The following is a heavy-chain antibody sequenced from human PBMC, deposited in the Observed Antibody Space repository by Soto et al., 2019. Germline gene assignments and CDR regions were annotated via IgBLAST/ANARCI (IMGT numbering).Heavy chain of an antibody. CDR3: ARRSGSSVVITVKDWFDP. Sequence: SETLSLTCTVSGDSISNYHWSWIRQPPGKGFEWIGYISYTGTTNYNPSLESRVTISLDTSKNQFSLKLGFVTAADTAVYYCARRSGSSVVITVKDWFDPWGQGTLVTVSS. D-gene: IGHD3-22*01. CDR1: GDSISNYH. CDR2: ISYTGTT. V-gene: IGHV4-59*01. J-gene: IGHJ5*02.